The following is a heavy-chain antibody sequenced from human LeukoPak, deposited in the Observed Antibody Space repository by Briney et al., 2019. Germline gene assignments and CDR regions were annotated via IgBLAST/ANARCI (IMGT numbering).Heavy chain of an antibody. CDR1: GFTFSSYW. CDR2: ISGSGGSI. J-gene: IGHJ4*02. D-gene: IGHD6-13*01. V-gene: IGHV3-23*01. Sequence: GGSLRLSCAASGFTFSSYWMSWVRQAPGKGLEWVSAISGSGGSIYYADSVKGRFTISRDNSKNTLYLQMNSLRAEDTAAYYCAKDHSSSWCDWGQGTLVTVSS. CDR3: AKDHSSSWCD.